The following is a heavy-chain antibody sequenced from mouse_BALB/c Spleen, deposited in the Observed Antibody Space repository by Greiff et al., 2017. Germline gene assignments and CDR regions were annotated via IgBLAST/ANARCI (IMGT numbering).Heavy chain of an antibody. Sequence: EVKLMESGGDLVKPGGSLKLSCAASGFTFSSYGMSWVRQTPDKRLEWVATISSGGSYTYYPDSVKGRFTISRDNAKNTLYLQMSSLKSEDTAMYYCARPIYDGYYAFDYWGQGTTLTVSS. J-gene: IGHJ2*01. CDR2: ISSGGSYT. CDR3: ARPIYDGYYAFDY. V-gene: IGHV5-6*01. CDR1: GFTFSSYG. D-gene: IGHD2-3*01.